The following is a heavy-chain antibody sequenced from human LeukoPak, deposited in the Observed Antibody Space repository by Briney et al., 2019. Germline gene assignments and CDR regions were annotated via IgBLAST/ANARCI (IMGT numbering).Heavy chain of an antibody. V-gene: IGHV1-2*02. CDR1: GGTFRSYA. D-gene: IGHD3-9*01. CDR3: ARSPDILTGENFDY. CDR2: INPKSGGT. Sequence: GASVTVSCKTSGGTFRSYAISWVRQAPGQGLEWMGWINPKSGGTNYAQKFQGRVTMTRDTSISTAYMEVSRLRSDDTAVYYCARSPDILTGENFDYWGQGTLVTVSS. J-gene: IGHJ4*02.